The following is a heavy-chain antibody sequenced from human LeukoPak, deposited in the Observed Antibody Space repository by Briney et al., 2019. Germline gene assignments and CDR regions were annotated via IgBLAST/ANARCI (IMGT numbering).Heavy chain of an antibody. J-gene: IGHJ4*02. CDR3: ASVSESGNSDY. CDR2: IWYDGTNK. V-gene: IGHV3-33*01. D-gene: IGHD4-23*01. Sequence: GGSLRLSCAASGFSFTSYGMHWVRQAPGKGLEWVAVIWYDGTNKHYADSVKGRYTISRDTSNNMLYLQMNSLRAEDTAVYYCASVSESGNSDYWGQGTLLTVSS. CDR1: GFSFTSYG.